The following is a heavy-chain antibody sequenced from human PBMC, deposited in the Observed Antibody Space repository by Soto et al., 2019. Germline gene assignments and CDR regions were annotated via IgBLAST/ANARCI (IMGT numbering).Heavy chain of an antibody. CDR3: ARDALRDSATGTTPGHY. V-gene: IGHV1-18*01. CDR1: GYSFTSCG. D-gene: IGHD1-7*01. J-gene: IGHJ4*02. Sequence: ASVKVSWKSSGYSFTSCGIRWVRQAPGQGLEWMGWISAYNGNTNYAQKLQGRVTMTTDTSTSTAYMELRSLRSDDTAVYYCARDALRDSATGTTPGHYWGQGTLVNVSS. CDR2: ISAYNGNT.